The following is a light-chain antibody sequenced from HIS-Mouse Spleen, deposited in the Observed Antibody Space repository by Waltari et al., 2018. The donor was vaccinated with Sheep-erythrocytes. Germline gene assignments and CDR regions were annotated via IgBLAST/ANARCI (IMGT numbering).Light chain of an antibody. V-gene: IGLV5-45*03. CDR2: YKSDSDK. CDR1: SGINVGTYR. Sequence: QAVLTQPSSLSASPGASASLTCTLRSGINVGTYRIYWYQQKPGSPPQYLLSYKSDSDKQQRSRVASRFFGAKAASANAGILLISGLQSEDEAAYYCMIRHSSAWVFGGGTKLTVL. CDR3: MIRHSSAWV. J-gene: IGLJ3*02.